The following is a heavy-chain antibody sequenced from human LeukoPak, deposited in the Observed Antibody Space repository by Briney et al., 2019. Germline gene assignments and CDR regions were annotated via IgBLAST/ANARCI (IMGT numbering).Heavy chain of an antibody. CDR2: MNHSGNS. CDR3: VAGAPKWLHLVY. V-gene: IGHV4-59*07. CDR1: GGSMSSYY. D-gene: IGHD5-24*01. Sequence: SDSVSLTCSASGGSMSSYYMRWMRQTPGKGLEWMGWMNHSGNSNYKAPINYALDSRITISVDSTENEYLLRLDSMTAADSSVYYCVAGAPKWLHLVYWLQGTLVSVAS. J-gene: IGHJ4*02.